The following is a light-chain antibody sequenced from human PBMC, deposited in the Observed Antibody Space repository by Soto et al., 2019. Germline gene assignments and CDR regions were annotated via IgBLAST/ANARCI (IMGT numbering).Light chain of an antibody. Sequence: TVLTHCPVNLWLTPGERTTCAFMGSPSFNSTYLAWYQPKPGQAPRLLIYDASNRATGIPARFSGSGSGTDFTLTISSLEPEDFAVYYCQKRRNWPINCGQGKKRVIK. CDR3: QKRRNWPIN. CDR2: DAS. J-gene: IGKJ5*01. V-gene: IGKV3D-20*02. CDR1: PSFNSTY.